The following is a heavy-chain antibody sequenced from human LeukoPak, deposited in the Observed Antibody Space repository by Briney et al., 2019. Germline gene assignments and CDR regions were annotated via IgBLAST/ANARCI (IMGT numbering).Heavy chain of an antibody. J-gene: IGHJ5*02. CDR3: AREIDVDTTLVDDNWFDP. D-gene: IGHD5-18*01. CDR1: GFTFSSYG. Sequence: GGSLRLSCAASGFTFSSYGMHWVRQAPGKGLEWVAVIWYDGSNKYYADSVKGRFTISRDNSKNTLYLQTNSLRAEDTAVYYCAREIDVDTTLVDDNWFDPWGQGTLVTVSS. CDR2: IWYDGSNK. V-gene: IGHV3-33*01.